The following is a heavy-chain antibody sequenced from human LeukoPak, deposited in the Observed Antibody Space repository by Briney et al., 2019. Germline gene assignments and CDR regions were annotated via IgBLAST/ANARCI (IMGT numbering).Heavy chain of an antibody. D-gene: IGHD3-10*01. CDR1: GGSISSYY. J-gene: IGHJ4*02. Sequence: PSETLSLTCTVSGGSISSYYWSGIRQPPGKGLEWIGYIYYSGSTNYNPSLKSRVTISVDTSKNQFSLKLNSVTAADTAVYYCARARSHYGNFDYWGQGTLVTVSS. V-gene: IGHV4-59*01. CDR3: ARARSHYGNFDY. CDR2: IYYSGST.